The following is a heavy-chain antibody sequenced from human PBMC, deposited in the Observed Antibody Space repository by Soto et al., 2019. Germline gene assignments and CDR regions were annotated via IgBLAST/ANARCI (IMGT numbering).Heavy chain of an antibody. CDR3: ARRHLAVAVSPGFDP. Sequence: QVTLKESGPVLVKPTETLTLRCTVSGLSITDSEMGVSWIRQPPGQPLEWLAHIDSSGEKYDRTFLKSRLAISKDTSKSQIVLTMTNMDPADTATYYCARRHLAVAVSPGFDPWGQGIPVTVSS. J-gene: IGHJ5*02. V-gene: IGHV2-26*01. CDR1: GLSITDSEMG. D-gene: IGHD6-19*01. CDR2: IDSSGEK.